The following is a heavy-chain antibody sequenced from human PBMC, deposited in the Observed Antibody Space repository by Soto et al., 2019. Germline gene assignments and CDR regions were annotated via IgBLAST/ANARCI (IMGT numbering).Heavy chain of an antibody. D-gene: IGHD6-13*01. CDR2: IHKSGGT. CDR3: SLEAKSSKWIGMWFDR. Sequence: SETLSLTCTVSGGSISSHYWTWIRQPPGKGLEWIGYIHKSGGTSYSPSLKSRVSISVDTSKNLFSLRLSSVTAADTAVYYGSLEAKSSKWIGMWFDRRAQGT. J-gene: IGHJ5*02. V-gene: IGHV4-59*11. CDR1: GGSISSHY.